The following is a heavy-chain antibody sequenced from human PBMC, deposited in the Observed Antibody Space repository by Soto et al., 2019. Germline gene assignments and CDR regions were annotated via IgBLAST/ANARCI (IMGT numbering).Heavy chain of an antibody. CDR1: GYSITGFH. Sequence: ASVKVSCTTSGYSITGFHIHWVRQAPGQGLEWIGWMNPNTGATNYAQTFQGRVIMSRDTSISTAYMELNRLRLDDTAVYFCAREDSSNWFDPWGQGSLVTVSS. CDR2: MNPNTGAT. J-gene: IGHJ5*02. CDR3: AREDSSNWFDP. D-gene: IGHD4-4*01. V-gene: IGHV1-2*02.